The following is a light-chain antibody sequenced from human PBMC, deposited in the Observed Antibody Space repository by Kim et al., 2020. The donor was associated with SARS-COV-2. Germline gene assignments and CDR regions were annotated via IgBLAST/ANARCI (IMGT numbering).Light chain of an antibody. J-gene: IGLJ2*01. CDR3: NSRDTSADHVL. CDR1: SLRGSY. V-gene: IGLV3-19*01. Sequence: SSELTQDPAVSVALGQTVTITCQGDSLRGSYASWYQQKPGQAPLLVIYGDTNRPSGIPDRFSGSSSGDTTSLTITGVQAEDEADYYCNSRDTSADHVLFG. CDR2: GDT.